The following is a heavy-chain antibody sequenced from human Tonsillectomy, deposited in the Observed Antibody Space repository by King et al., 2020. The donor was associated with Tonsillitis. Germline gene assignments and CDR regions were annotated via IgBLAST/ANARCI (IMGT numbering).Heavy chain of an antibody. Sequence: VQLVESGGGLVKPGGSLRLSCAASRFTFSSYSMNWVRQAPGKGLEWVSSISSSSSYIYYADSVKGRFTISRDNAKNSLYLQMNSLRAEDTAVYYCARDRFLEWLLSNYYYYMDVWGKGTTVTVSS. CDR3: ARDRFLEWLLSNYYYYMDV. D-gene: IGHD3-3*01. J-gene: IGHJ6*03. V-gene: IGHV3-21*01. CDR1: RFTFSSYS. CDR2: ISSSSSYI.